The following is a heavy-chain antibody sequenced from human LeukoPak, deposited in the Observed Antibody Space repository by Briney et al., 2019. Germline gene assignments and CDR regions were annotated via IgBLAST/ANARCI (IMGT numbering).Heavy chain of an antibody. V-gene: IGHV1-46*01. CDR3: ARANGGGLDY. J-gene: IGHJ4*02. D-gene: IGHD3-10*01. CDR1: GYTFSTYY. CDR2: IHPTDGST. Sequence: ASLKVSCKTSGYTFSTYYMHWVRQAPGHGLEWLGIIHPTDGSTSYTQKIQGRVTMTRDTATGTVYLELSSLRSEDTAVYWCARANGGGLDYWGQGTLITVSS.